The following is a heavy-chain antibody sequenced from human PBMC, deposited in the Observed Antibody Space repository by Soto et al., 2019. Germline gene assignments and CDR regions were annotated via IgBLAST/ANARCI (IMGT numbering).Heavy chain of an antibody. D-gene: IGHD4-17*01. CDR1: GFTFNTCA. CDR3: AKDRGIDDGDQLDY. Sequence: EVQLLESGGGWVQPGGSLRISCAASGFTFNTCAMSWVRQAPGKGLEWVSAIRGSGGRTYYADSVEGRFTISRDNYKNTLYMKMNSLRAEDTAVYYCAKDRGIDDGDQLDYWGKGPLVTVSS. CDR2: IRGSGGRT. J-gene: IGHJ4*02. V-gene: IGHV3-23*01.